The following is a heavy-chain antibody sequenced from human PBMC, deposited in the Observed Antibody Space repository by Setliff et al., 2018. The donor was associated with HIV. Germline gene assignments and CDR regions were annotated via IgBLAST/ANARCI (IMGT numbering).Heavy chain of an antibody. J-gene: IGHJ6*02. Sequence: SETLSLTCNVSGGSISGYYWSWVRQPPGKGLEWIGYIYYSGSTNYNPSLRSRVTISVDTSKNQVSLRLTSVTSADTALYYCARESQQYYDILTGLNYYYGMDVWGRGITVTVSS. CDR2: IYYSGST. D-gene: IGHD3-9*01. CDR1: GGSISGYY. CDR3: ARESQQYYDILTGLNYYYGMDV. V-gene: IGHV4-59*01.